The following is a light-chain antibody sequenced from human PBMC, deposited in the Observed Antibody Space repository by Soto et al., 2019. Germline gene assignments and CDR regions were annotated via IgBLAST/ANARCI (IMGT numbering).Light chain of an antibody. CDR2: GAT. V-gene: IGKV3-15*01. J-gene: IGKJ1*01. CDR3: QQYRSWPRT. CDR1: QSVSSN. Sequence: IVMTQSPAAVSVSPGERATLSCRASQSVSSNLAWYQQKPGQAPRLLVYGATTRATDAPAKFRGRGSGTEFSLTISSLQSEDSATYYCQQYRSWPRTFGQGTKVDIK.